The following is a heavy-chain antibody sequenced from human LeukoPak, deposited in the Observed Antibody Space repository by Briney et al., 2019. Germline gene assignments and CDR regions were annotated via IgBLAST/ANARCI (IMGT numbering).Heavy chain of an antibody. CDR3: ARIGVGATTSEVDY. J-gene: IGHJ4*02. CDR2: INPNSGGT. D-gene: IGHD1-26*01. Sequence: ASVTVSCKASGYTFTGYYMHWVRQAPGQGLEWMGWINPNSGGTNYAQKFQGRVTITRDTSISTAYMELSRLRSDDTAVYYCARIGVGATTSEVDYRGQGTLVTVSS. CDR1: GYTFTGYY. V-gene: IGHV1-2*02.